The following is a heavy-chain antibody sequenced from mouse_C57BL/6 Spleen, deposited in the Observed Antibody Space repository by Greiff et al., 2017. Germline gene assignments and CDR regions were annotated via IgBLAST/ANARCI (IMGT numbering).Heavy chain of an antibody. CDR1: GFTFSDYG. Sequence: EVKVVESGGGLVKPGGSLKLSCAASGFTFSDYGMHWVRQAPEKGLAWVSYISSGGSTIYYADTVKGRFTISRDNAKNTLFLQMTSLRSEDTAMYYCARQGDYYGSSYFDYWGQGTTLTVSS. CDR3: ARQGDYYGSSYFDY. D-gene: IGHD1-1*01. V-gene: IGHV5-17*01. CDR2: ISSGGSTI. J-gene: IGHJ2*01.